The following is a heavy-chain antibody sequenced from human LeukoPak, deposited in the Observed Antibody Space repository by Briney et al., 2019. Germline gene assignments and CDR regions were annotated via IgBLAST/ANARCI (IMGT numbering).Heavy chain of an antibody. Sequence: GGSLRLSCAASGFTVSSNYMSWVRQAPGKGLEWVSVTYSNGRTYYADSVKGRFTISRDISKNTLYLQMNSLRAEDTAVYYCAKDMGSSWYELDAFDIWGQGTMVTVSS. CDR2: TYSNGRT. D-gene: IGHD6-13*01. CDR1: GFTVSSNY. V-gene: IGHV3-53*01. J-gene: IGHJ3*02. CDR3: AKDMGSSWYELDAFDI.